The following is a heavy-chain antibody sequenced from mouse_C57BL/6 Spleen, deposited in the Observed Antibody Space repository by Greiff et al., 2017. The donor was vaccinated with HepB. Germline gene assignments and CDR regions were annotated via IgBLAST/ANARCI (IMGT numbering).Heavy chain of an antibody. V-gene: IGHV1-64*01. D-gene: IGHD2-4*01. J-gene: IGHJ4*01. Sequence: QVQLQQPGAELVKPGASVKLSCKASGYTFTSYWMHWVKQRPGQGLEWIGMIHPNSGSTNYNEKFKSKATLTVDKSSSTAYMQLSSLTSEDSAVYYGAKGYDYDEDYAMDYWGQGTSVTVSS. CDR1: GYTFTSYW. CDR2: IHPNSGST. CDR3: AKGYDYDEDYAMDY.